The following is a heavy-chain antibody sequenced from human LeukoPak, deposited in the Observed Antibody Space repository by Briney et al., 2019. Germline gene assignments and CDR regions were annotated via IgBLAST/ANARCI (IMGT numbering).Heavy chain of an antibody. V-gene: IGHV4-30-4*08. CDR1: GGSISSGDYY. D-gene: IGHD3-22*01. J-gene: IGHJ4*02. CDR3: ARANQGGYYDSSGYYPFDY. Sequence: SETLSLTCTVSGGSISSGDYYWSWIRQPPGKGLEWIGYIYYSGSTYYNPSLKSRVTIPVDTSKNQFSLKLSSVTAADTAVYYCARANQGGYYDSSGYYPFDYWGQGTLVTVSS. CDR2: IYYSGST.